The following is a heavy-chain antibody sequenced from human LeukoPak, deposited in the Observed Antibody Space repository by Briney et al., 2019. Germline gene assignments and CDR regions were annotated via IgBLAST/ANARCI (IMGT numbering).Heavy chain of an antibody. V-gene: IGHV3-21*01. J-gene: IGHJ6*03. CDR1: GFTFSSYS. Sequence: GGSLRLSCAASGFTFSSYSMNWVRQAPGKGLEWVSSISSSSSYIYYADSVKGRFTISRDNAKNSLYLQMNSLRAEDTAVYYCARDLEYSSSGYYYYYMDVWGKGTTVTVSS. CDR2: ISSSSSYI. D-gene: IGHD6-6*01. CDR3: ARDLEYSSSGYYYYYMDV.